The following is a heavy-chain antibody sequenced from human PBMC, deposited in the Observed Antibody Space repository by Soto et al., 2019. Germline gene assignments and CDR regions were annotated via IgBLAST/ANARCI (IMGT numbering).Heavy chain of an antibody. D-gene: IGHD3-10*01. Sequence: QVQLVESGGGVVQPGRSLRLSCAASGFTFSSYGMHWVRQAPGKGLEWVAVISYDGSNKYYADSVKGRFTISRDNSKNTLYLQMNSLRAEDTAVYYCAKAGTGEPIDYWGQGTLVTVSS. CDR2: ISYDGSNK. J-gene: IGHJ4*02. V-gene: IGHV3-30*18. CDR1: GFTFSSYG. CDR3: AKAGTGEPIDY.